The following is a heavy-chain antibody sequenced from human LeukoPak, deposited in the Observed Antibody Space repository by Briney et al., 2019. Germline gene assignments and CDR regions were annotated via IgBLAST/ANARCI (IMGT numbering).Heavy chain of an antibody. CDR1: GFTFSSYG. CDR3: AAAANHYYDSSGFGIGAFDI. Sequence: GGSLRLSCAASGFTFSSYGMHWVRQAPGKGLEWVAFIRYDGSNKYYADSVKGRFTISRDNSKNTLYLQMNSLRAEDTAVYYCAAAANHYYDSSGFGIGAFDIWGQGTMVTVSS. J-gene: IGHJ3*02. V-gene: IGHV3-30*02. D-gene: IGHD3-22*01. CDR2: IRYDGSNK.